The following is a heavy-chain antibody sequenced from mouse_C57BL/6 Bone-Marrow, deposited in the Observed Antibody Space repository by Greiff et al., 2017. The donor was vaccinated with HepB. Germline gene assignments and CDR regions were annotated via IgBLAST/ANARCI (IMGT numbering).Heavy chain of an antibody. CDR1: GFTFSSYA. V-gene: IGHV5-4*01. Sequence: VQLKESGGGLVKPGGSLKLSCAASGFTFSSYAMSWVRQTPEKRLEWVATISDGGSYTYYPDNVKGRFTISRDNAKNNLYLQMSHLKSEDTAMYYCARDEGAYYFDYWGQGTTLTVSS. J-gene: IGHJ2*01. CDR2: ISDGGSYT. CDR3: ARDEGAYYFDY.